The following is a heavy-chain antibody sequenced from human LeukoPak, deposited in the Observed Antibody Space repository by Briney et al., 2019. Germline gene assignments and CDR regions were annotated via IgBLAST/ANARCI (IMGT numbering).Heavy chain of an antibody. V-gene: IGHV3-23*01. CDR3: AKHSHDGSAPYYEVQFDS. CDR2: ISRTGVAT. Sequence: GGSLRLSCAASGFTFISFAMSWVRQAPGKGLEWVSTISRTGVATYYANSVKGRFTISRDNSKNTVYLQMNSLRAEDTAVYYCAKHSHDGSAPYYEVQFDSWGQGTLVTVSS. D-gene: IGHD3-22*01. J-gene: IGHJ4*02. CDR1: GFTFISFA.